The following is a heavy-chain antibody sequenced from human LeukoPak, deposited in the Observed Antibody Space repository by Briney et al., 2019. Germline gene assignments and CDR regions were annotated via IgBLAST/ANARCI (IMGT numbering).Heavy chain of an antibody. D-gene: IGHD5-24*01. CDR2: VYHNGST. CDR1: GGSISSGDYY. CDR3: AGPNWYYFDY. J-gene: IGHJ4*02. V-gene: IGHV4-30-4*01. Sequence: PSETLSLTCTVSGGSISSGDYYWTWIRQPPGKGLECIGYVYHNGSTYYNPSLKSRVTISVDTSKNQFSLKLSSVTAADTAVYYCAGPNWYYFDYWGQGTLVTVSS.